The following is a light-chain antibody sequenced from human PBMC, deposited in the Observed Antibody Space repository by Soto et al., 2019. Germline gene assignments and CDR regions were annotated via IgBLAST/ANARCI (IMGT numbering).Light chain of an antibody. CDR1: QSVISN. CDR3: QQYKNWPPIT. V-gene: IGKV3-15*01. J-gene: IGKJ5*01. CDR2: GAS. Sequence: EIVLTQSPATLSLSPGERATLSCRASQSVISNYLAWYQQKPGQAPRLLIYGASTRATGIPARFSGSGSGTEFTLTISSLQSEDFAVYFCQQYKNWPPITFGQGTRLEIK.